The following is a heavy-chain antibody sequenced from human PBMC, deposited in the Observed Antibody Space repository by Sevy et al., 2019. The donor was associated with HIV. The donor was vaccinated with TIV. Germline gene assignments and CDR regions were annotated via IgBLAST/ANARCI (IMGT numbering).Heavy chain of an antibody. Sequence: GGSLRLSCAASGFTFSIYYMTWARQAPGKGLEWVANITSDGSDKYYVDSVKGRFTISRDKAKNSLYLQMNSLTAEDTVVYYCARYGGYIDHWGHGTLVTVSS. CDR1: GFTFSIYY. D-gene: IGHD2-15*01. CDR3: ARYGGYIDH. J-gene: IGHJ4*01. CDR2: ITSDGSDK. V-gene: IGHV3-7*01.